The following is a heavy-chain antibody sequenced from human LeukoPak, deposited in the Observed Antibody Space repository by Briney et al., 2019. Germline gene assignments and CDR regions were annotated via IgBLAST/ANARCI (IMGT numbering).Heavy chain of an antibody. Sequence: ASVKVSCKASGYTFTSHGISWVRQAPGQGLEWMGIINPSGGSTSYAQKFQGRVTMTRDTSTSTVYMELSSLRSEDTAVYYCARDGCGGDCYLGYWGQGTLVTVSS. D-gene: IGHD2-21*02. V-gene: IGHV1-46*01. CDR1: GYTFTSHG. CDR3: ARDGCGGDCYLGY. J-gene: IGHJ4*02. CDR2: INPSGGST.